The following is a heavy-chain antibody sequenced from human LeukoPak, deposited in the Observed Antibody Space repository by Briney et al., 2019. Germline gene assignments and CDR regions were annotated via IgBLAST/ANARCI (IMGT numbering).Heavy chain of an antibody. Sequence: GASVKVSCKASDYTFTSYGISWVRQAPGQGLEWMGWISPYSDNTNYAQTLQGRVTMTTDTSTSTAYMELRSLTSDDTAMYYCARGGPFSIAAARVYYFDYWGQGTLVTVSS. V-gene: IGHV1-18*01. J-gene: IGHJ4*02. CDR1: DYTFTSYG. CDR3: ARGGPFSIAAARVYYFDY. D-gene: IGHD6-13*01. CDR2: ISPYSDNT.